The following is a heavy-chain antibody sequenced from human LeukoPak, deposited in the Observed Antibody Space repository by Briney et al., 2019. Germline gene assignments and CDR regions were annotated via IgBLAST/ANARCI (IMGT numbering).Heavy chain of an antibody. CDR2: ISAYDGNT. CDR3: ARDQGYYDSLGFDY. V-gene: IGHV1-18*01. D-gene: IGHD3-22*01. Sequence: ASVKVSCTASGYTFTSYGITWVRQAPGQGLEWMGWISAYDGNTNYAQKLQGRVTMTTDTSTSTAYMELRSLRSDDTAVYYCARDQGYYDSLGFDYWGQGTLVTVSS. CDR1: GYTFTSYG. J-gene: IGHJ4*02.